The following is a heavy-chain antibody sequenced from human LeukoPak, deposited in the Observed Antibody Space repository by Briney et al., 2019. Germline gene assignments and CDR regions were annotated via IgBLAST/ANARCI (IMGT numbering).Heavy chain of an antibody. CDR3: AKDPRRYSRTGGYFEY. CDR2: IQYDGSNK. CDR1: GFTFSSYG. D-gene: IGHD6-13*01. J-gene: IGHJ4*02. Sequence: GGSLRLSCAASGFTFSSYGMHWVRQAPGKGLEWVAYIQYDGSNKYYADSVKGRFTISRDNSKNTLYLQMNSLRAEDTAVYYCAKDPRRYSRTGGYFEYWGQGILVTVSS. V-gene: IGHV3-30*02.